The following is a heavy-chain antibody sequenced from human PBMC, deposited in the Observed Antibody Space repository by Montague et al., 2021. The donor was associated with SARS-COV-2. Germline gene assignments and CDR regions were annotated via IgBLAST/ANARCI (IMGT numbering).Heavy chain of an antibody. CDR3: AKDPYYDFWSGYYFDY. CDR2: IYSGGSST. V-gene: IGHV3-23*03. J-gene: IGHJ4*02. CDR1: GFTFSNYA. Sequence: SLRLSLPASGFTFSNYAMSWVRQAPGKGLEWVSVIYSGGSSTYYADSVKGRFTISRDNSKNTLYLQMNSLSAEDTAVYYCAKDPYYDFWSGYYFDYWGQGTLVTVSS. D-gene: IGHD3-3*01.